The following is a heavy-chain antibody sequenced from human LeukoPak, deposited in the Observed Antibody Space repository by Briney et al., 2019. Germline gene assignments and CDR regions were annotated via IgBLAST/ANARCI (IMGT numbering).Heavy chain of an antibody. J-gene: IGHJ4*02. D-gene: IGHD1-7*01. CDR1: GFTFSSYW. CDR3: AKDRELLFDS. V-gene: IGHV3-7*01. Sequence: GGSLRLSCAASGFTFSSYWMSWVRQAPGKGLEWVANIKQDGSEKYYVDSVKGRFTISRDNAKNTLSLLMNSLRTEDTAVYYCAKDRELLFDSWGQGTLVTVSS. CDR2: IKQDGSEK.